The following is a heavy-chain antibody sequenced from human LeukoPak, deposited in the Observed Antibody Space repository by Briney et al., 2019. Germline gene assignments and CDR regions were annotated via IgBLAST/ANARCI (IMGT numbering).Heavy chain of an antibody. V-gene: IGHV6-1*01. J-gene: IGHJ4*02. CDR2: TYYRSKWYN. D-gene: IGHD3-22*01. CDR3: AREGSDGYLFDY. CDR1: GDSVSSNSAT. Sequence: SQTLSLTCAISGDSVSSNSATWDWIRQSPSRGLEWLGRTYYRSKWYNDYAVSVKSRVTIDPDTSKNQFSLQLNSVTPEDTAVYYCAREGSDGYLFDYWGQGSLVIVSS.